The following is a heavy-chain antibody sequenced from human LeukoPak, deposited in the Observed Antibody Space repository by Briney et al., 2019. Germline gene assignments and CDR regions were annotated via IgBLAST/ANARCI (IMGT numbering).Heavy chain of an antibody. CDR3: SSSSSPYYYYYGMDV. D-gene: IGHD6-6*01. CDR2: IKSKTDGGTT. V-gene: IGHV3-15*01. J-gene: IGHJ6*02. Sequence: PGGSLRLSCAASGFTFSNAWMSWVRQAPGKGPEWVGRIKSKTDGGTTDYAAPVKGRFTISRDDSKNTLYLQMNSLKTEDTAVYYCSSSSSPYYYYYGMDVWGQGTTVTVSS. CDR1: GFTFSNAW.